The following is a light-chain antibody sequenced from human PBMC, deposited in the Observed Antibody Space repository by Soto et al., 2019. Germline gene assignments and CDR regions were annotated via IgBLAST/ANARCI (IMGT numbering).Light chain of an antibody. CDR1: QGIGGT. Sequence: EIVMTQSPATLSVSPGERATLSCRASQGIGGTLAWYQQKPGHSPRLLIYDTVIRATGVPARFSGSVSGTEFTLTITSLQSEDFAIYYCQHYTNCKLTFGGGTRVESK. J-gene: IGKJ4*01. V-gene: IGKV3-15*01. CDR3: QHYTNCKLT. CDR2: DTV.